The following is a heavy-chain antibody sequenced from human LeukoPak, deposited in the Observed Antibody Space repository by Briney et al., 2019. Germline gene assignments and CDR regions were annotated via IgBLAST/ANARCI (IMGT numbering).Heavy chain of an antibody. CDR2: INTDGTVT. Sequence: GGSLRLSCAASGFTFSKYWMLWVRQAPGKGLESVSRINTDGTVTNYADCVKGRFTVSRDNADNTMFLQMNRVRDEDTAVYYCATKQWLAPPPDSWGQGTPVTVSS. CDR1: GFTFSKYW. J-gene: IGHJ4*02. V-gene: IGHV3-74*01. CDR3: ATKQWLAPPPDS. D-gene: IGHD6-19*01.